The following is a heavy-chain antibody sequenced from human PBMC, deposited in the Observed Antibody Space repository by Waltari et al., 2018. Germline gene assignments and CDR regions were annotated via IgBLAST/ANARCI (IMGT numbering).Heavy chain of an antibody. Sequence: QVQLVESGGRFVKPGGSLRLSCAASGFTFRDFYMSWIRQVPGRGIEWVAYMSSTREIIYYADSVRGRFTISRDNARKSLYLDMNSLRAEDTAVYYCARAGFDHQSSGYGMDVWGQGTTVTVSS. CDR1: GFTFRDFY. CDR3: ARAGFDHQSSGYGMDV. J-gene: IGHJ6*02. CDR2: MSSTREII. D-gene: IGHD3-22*01. V-gene: IGHV3-11*01.